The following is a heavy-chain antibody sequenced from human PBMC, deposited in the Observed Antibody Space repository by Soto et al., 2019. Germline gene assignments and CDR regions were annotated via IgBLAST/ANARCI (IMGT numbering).Heavy chain of an antibody. Sequence: GESLKISCKGSGYSFTSYWIGWVRQMPGKGLEWMGIIYPGDSDTRYSPSFQGQVTISADKSISTAYLQWSSLKASDTAMYYCARTIVVVAATPGPYDYWGQGTLVTVYS. CDR3: ARTIVVVAATPGPYDY. D-gene: IGHD2-21*02. CDR2: IYPGDSDT. CDR1: GYSFTSYW. J-gene: IGHJ4*02. V-gene: IGHV5-51*01.